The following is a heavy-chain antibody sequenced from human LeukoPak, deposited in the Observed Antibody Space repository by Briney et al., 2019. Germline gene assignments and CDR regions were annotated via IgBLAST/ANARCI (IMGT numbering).Heavy chain of an antibody. J-gene: IGHJ1*01. CDR3: ASTGITGSFSYFQH. Sequence: SETLSLTCTVSGGSISSYYWSWIRQPPGKGLEWIGYIYYSGSTNYNPSLKSRVTISVDTSKNQFSLKLSSVTAADTAVYYCASTGITGSFSYFQHWGQGTLVTVSS. V-gene: IGHV4-59*01. CDR1: GGSISSYY. D-gene: IGHD1-20*01. CDR2: IYYSGST.